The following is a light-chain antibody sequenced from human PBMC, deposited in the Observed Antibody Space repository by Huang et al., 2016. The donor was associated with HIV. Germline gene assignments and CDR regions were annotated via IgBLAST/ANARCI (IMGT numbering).Light chain of an antibody. J-gene: IGKJ5*01. CDR3: QQRSTWPST. CDR1: QSVNSY. CDR2: GAS. Sequence: EIVLTQFPDTLSLSPGGGATLSCRDSQSVNSYLAWYQQKPGQSPRLLLYGASNMANGIPGRFSGRGSWTDFTLTISSLEPEDFAVYYCQQRSTWPSTFGQGTRLEIK. V-gene: IGKV3-11*01.